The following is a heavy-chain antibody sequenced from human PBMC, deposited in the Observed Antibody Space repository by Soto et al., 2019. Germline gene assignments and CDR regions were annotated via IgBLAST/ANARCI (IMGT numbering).Heavy chain of an antibody. CDR1: GFSFSSYA. J-gene: IGHJ4*02. CDR3: ARWSFLDS. Sequence: EVQLLESGGGLVRPGGALRLSCTAAGFSFSSYALSWVRQATGKGLEWVSTISGSDGKTYYADSVKGLFSISRDTAQTTLYLEMTSLRVEDTAVYYCARWSFLDSWGQGARVTVS. V-gene: IGHV3-23*01. D-gene: IGHD1-26*01. CDR2: ISGSDGKT.